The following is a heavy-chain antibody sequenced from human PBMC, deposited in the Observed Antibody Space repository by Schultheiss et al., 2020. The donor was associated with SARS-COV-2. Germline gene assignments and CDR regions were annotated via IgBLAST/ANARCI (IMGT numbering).Heavy chain of an antibody. D-gene: IGHD4/OR15-4a*01. CDR2: IIPIFGTA. Sequence: SVKVSCKASGGTFSSYAISWVRRAPGQGLEWMGGIIPIFGTANYAQKFQGRVTITADESTSTAYMELSSLRSEDTAVYYCATTDDGYGTYYYYGMDVWGQGTTVTVSS. V-gene: IGHV1-69*13. CDR1: GGTFSSYA. CDR3: ATTDDGYGTYYYYGMDV. J-gene: IGHJ6*02.